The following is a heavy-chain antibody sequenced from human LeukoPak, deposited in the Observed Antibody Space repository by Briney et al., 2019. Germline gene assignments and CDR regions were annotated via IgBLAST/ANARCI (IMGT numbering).Heavy chain of an antibody. V-gene: IGHV3-7*01. Sequence: GGSLRLSCAVSGFTFSDYWMTWVRQAPGRGLEWVANIKEDGSDKQYVDSVQGRFTISRDNAKNSLYLQMNSLRAEDTAVYYCARDPYYDILTGYWYYFDYWGQGTLVTVSS. CDR1: GFTFSDYW. D-gene: IGHD3-9*01. CDR2: IKEDGSDK. J-gene: IGHJ4*02. CDR3: ARDPYYDILTGYWYYFDY.